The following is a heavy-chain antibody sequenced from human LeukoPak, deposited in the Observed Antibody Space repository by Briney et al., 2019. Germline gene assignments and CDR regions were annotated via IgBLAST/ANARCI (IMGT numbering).Heavy chain of an antibody. CDR1: GFTFSSYA. D-gene: IGHD2-21*01. CDR2: ISSNGGST. CDR3: ARDARSYRAFDI. V-gene: IGHV3-64*01. Sequence: PGGSLRLSCAASGFTFSSYAMHWVRQAPGKGLEYVSAISSNGGSTYYANSVKGRFTISRGNSKNTLYLQMGSLRAEDMAVYYCARDARSYRAFDIWGQGTMVTVSS. J-gene: IGHJ3*02.